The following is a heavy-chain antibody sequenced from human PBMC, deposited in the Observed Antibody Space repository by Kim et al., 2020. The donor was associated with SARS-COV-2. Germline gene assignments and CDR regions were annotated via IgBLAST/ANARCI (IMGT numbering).Heavy chain of an antibody. J-gene: IGHJ4*02. CDR1: GYTFTDYY. CDR2: IHTNNGGT. CDR3: ARGAGGSSPLDF. V-gene: IGHV1-2*02. D-gene: IGHD3-16*01. Sequence: ASVKVSCKASGYTFTDYYIHWVRQAPGQGLEWMGWIHTNNGGTNSAQKFQGRVTMTRDTSTSTAYLELSRLRSDDTAVYYCARGAGGSSPLDFWGQGTLVIVSS.